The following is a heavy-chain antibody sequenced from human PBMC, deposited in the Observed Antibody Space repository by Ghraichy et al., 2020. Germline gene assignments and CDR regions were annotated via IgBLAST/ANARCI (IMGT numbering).Heavy chain of an antibody. CDR2: IYYSGST. Sequence: ESLNISCTVSGGSISSSSYYWGWIRQPPGKGLEWIGSIYYSGSTYYNPSLKSRVTISVDTSKNQFSLKLSSVTAADTAVYYCASPGYSSGWGLGNYYYGMDVWAQGTTVTVSS. V-gene: IGHV4-39*01. J-gene: IGHJ6*02. D-gene: IGHD6-19*01. CDR1: GGSISSSSYY. CDR3: ASPGYSSGWGLGNYYYGMDV.